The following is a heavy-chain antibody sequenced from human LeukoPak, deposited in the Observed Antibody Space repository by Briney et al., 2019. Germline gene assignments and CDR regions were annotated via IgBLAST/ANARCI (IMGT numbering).Heavy chain of an antibody. V-gene: IGHV3-7*01. Sequence: PAGGSLRLSCAASGFTFTNYWMTWVRQAPGKGLEWVANIKQDGSEKYYVDSVKGRFTISRDNSKNTLYLQMNSLRAEDTAVYYCAKDDDWGRYKHWGQGTLVTVSS. J-gene: IGHJ1*01. CDR3: AKDDDWGRYKH. CDR1: GFTFTNYW. CDR2: IKQDGSEK. D-gene: IGHD3-16*01.